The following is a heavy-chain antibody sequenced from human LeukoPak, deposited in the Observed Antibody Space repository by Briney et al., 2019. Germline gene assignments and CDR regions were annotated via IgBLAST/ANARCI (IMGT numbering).Heavy chain of an antibody. D-gene: IGHD5-12*01. CDR1: GFTFNNYY. CDR3: AKVNKGGYDSFDY. J-gene: IGHJ4*02. V-gene: IGHV3-21*01. CDR2: ISSNSTYL. Sequence: GGSLRLSCAGSGFTFNNYYMNWVRQAPGKGLEWVASISSNSTYLYYADSVKGRFTISRDNSKNTLYLQMNSLGPEDTAVYYCAKVNKGGYDSFDYWGQGTLVTVSS.